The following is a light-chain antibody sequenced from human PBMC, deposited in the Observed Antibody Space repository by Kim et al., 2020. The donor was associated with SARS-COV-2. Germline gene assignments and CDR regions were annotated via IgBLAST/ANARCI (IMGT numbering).Light chain of an antibody. CDR2: GTF. CDR3: QQYDSSSWT. CDR1: QSIGSTF. J-gene: IGKJ1*01. V-gene: IGKV3-20*01. Sequence: SPGERATLSCRASQSIGSTFLAWYQQKPGQSPRLLIYGTFSRATGVPDRCSGSGSGTDFTLTISRLEPEDFAVYYCQQYDSSSWTFGQGTKVDIK.